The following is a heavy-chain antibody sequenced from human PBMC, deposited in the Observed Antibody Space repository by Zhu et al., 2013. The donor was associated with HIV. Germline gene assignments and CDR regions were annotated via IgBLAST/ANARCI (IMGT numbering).Heavy chain of an antibody. V-gene: IGHV1-2*02. D-gene: IGHD4-4*01. CDR2: INPKNGDT. J-gene: IGHJ4*02. CDR3: AREDRRLMTTLGY. Sequence: QVQLVQSGAEVKKPGASVKVSCKASRYTFTAYYIHWVRQAPGQGLEWMGWINPKNGDTIYAQKFKGRVTMTRDTSIDTAYMDLNNLKSDDTAVYYCAREDRRLMTTLGYWGQGTLVIISS. CDR1: RYTFTAYY.